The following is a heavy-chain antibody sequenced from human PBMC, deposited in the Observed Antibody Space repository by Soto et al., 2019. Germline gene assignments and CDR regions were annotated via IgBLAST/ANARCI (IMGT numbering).Heavy chain of an antibody. Sequence: QVRLMQSGAEVKKPGSSVKVSCKASGGSFSSYAINWVRQDPGQGLKWMGGIIPMFGTPNYAQKFQGRVTITADESTNTAYMELGSLRSEDTAVYYCARVIGGSGWYGSFGSWGQGTLVTVSS. CDR1: GGSFSSYA. CDR3: ARVIGGSGWYGSFGS. D-gene: IGHD6-19*01. J-gene: IGHJ4*02. CDR2: IIPMFGTP. V-gene: IGHV1-69*01.